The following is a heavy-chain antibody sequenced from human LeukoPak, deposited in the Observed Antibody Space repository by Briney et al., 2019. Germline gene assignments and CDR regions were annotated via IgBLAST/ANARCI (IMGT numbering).Heavy chain of an antibody. CDR3: VTRITSTGDY. CDR2: IKTKTDGRAT. J-gene: IGHJ4*02. Sequence: GGSLRLSCEASGFNFSDDWMNWVRQAPGKGLEWIGRIKTKTDGRATEYAAPAKGRFTISRDDSKSTVYLHMNRLKTEDTALYYCVTRITSTGDYWGQGTLVTVSS. CDR1: GFNFSDDW. V-gene: IGHV3-15*01. D-gene: IGHD3-16*01.